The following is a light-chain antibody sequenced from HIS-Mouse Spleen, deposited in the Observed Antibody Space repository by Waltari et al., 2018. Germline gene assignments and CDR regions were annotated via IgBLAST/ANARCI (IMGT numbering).Light chain of an antibody. Sequence: QSALTQPASVSGSPGQSITISCTGTSSDVGGYNYVPWYQQHPGKAPKLMIYEVSNRPSGVSNRCAGSKSGNTASLTISGLQAEDEADYYCSSYTSSSTLVFGGGTKLTVL. J-gene: IGLJ2*01. CDR2: EVS. CDR1: SSDVGGYNY. CDR3: SSYTSSSTLV. V-gene: IGLV2-14*01.